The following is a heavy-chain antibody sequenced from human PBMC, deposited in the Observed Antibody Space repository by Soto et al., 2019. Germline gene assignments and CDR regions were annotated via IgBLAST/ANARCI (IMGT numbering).Heavy chain of an antibody. CDR3: AKHADLIGYNYGSCFDF. CDR1: GFTFISYN. Sequence: GGALRLSGAASGFTFISYNVNWVRQARGQGVDGVSTITGSCVSTDYAGAVKFQFAISRDNANDRLDLQMNILRADDTAVYYCAKHADLIGYNYGSCFDFWGNGTLVPVSS. V-gene: IGHV3-23*01. CDR2: ITGSCVST. D-gene: IGHD5-18*01. J-gene: IGHJ4*01.